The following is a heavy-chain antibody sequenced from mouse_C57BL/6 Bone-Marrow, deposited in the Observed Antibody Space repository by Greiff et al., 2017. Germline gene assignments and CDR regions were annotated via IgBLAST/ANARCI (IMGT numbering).Heavy chain of an antibody. CDR3: ASPPYYYGSSYGYFDV. J-gene: IGHJ1*03. CDR1: GYTFTSYW. D-gene: IGHD1-1*01. CDR2: IDPKSGGT. Sequence: QVQLQQPGAELVKPGASVKLSCKASGYTFTSYWMHWVKQRPGRGLEWIGRIDPKSGGTKYNEKFKSKATLTVDKPSSTAYMQLSSLTSEDSAVYYCASPPYYYGSSYGYFDVWGTGTTVTVSS. V-gene: IGHV1-72*01.